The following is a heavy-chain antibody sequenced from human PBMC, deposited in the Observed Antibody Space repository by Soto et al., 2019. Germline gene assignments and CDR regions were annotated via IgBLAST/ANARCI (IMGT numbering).Heavy chain of an antibody. CDR3: ARDGSITGTEGMDV. CDR2: MNPNSGNT. CDR1: GCTFTSYD. D-gene: IGHD1-20*01. J-gene: IGHJ6*02. V-gene: IGHV1-8*01. Sequence: ASVKVSCKASGCTFTSYDINWVRQATGQGLEWMGWMNPNSGNTGYAQKFQGRVTMTRNTSISTAYMELSSLRSEDTAVYYCARDGSITGTEGMDVWGQGTTVTVSS.